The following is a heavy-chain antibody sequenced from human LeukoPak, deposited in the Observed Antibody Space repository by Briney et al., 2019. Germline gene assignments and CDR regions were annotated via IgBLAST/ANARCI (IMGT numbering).Heavy chain of an antibody. D-gene: IGHD3-10*01. Sequence: SETLSLTCTVSGGSISSSSYYWGWIRQPQGKGLEWIGSIYYSGSTYYNPSLKSRVTISVDTSKNQFSLKLSSVTAADTAVYYCARKRGVWFGELLLKGYFDYWGQGTLLTVSS. J-gene: IGHJ4*02. CDR1: GGSISSSSYY. CDR3: ARKRGVWFGELLLKGYFDY. V-gene: IGHV4-39*07. CDR2: IYYSGST.